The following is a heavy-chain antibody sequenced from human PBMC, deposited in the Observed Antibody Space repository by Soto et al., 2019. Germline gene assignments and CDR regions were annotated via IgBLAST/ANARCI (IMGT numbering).Heavy chain of an antibody. CDR1: GFTFSSYG. CDR3: ARESSGYSYGSADFDY. Sequence: GGSLRLSCAASGFTFSSYGMHWVRQAPGKGLEWVAVIWYDGSNKFYADSVKGRFTISRDNSKNTLFLQMNSLRAEDTAVYYCARESSGYSYGSADFDYWGQGTLVTVSS. V-gene: IGHV3-33*01. CDR2: IWYDGSNK. D-gene: IGHD5-18*01. J-gene: IGHJ4*02.